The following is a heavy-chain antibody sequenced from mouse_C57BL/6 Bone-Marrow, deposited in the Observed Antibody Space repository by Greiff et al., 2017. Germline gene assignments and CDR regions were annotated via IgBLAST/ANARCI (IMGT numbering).Heavy chain of an antibody. CDR1: GFTFSSYG. CDR2: ISSGSSYT. D-gene: IGHD2-3*01. V-gene: IGHV5-6*02. CDR3: ARRFYDGYYDYFDY. Sequence: EVKLMESGGDLVKPGGSLKLSCAASGFTFSSYGMSWVRQTPGKRLEWVATISSGSSYTYYPDSVKGRFTITIDNAKNTPYLQMSSLKSEDTAMYYCARRFYDGYYDYFDYWGQGTTLTVSS. J-gene: IGHJ2*01.